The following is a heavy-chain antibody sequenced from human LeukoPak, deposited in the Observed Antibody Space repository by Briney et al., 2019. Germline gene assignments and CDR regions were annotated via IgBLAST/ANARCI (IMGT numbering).Heavy chain of an antibody. CDR3: AKTPFSSGYYSYYFDY. CDR2: ISYDGSNK. J-gene: IGHJ4*02. V-gene: IGHV3-30-3*02. CDR1: GFTFSSYA. D-gene: IGHD3-22*01. Sequence: GGSLRLSCAASGFTFSSYAMHWVRQAPGKGREGVAGISYDGSNKYYADSVKGRFTISRDNSKNTLYLQMNSLRAEDTGVYYCAKTPFSSGYYSYYFDYWGQGALVTVRS.